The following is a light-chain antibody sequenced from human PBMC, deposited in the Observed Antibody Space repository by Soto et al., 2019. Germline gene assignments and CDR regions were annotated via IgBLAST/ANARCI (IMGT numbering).Light chain of an antibody. V-gene: IGKV3-20*01. J-gene: IGKJ1*01. Sequence: ETVLTQSPGTLSLSPGERAILSCRASQDIRSNYLAWYRQTPGQAPRLLIYGASKRASGIADRFSGSGSGTDFTLIISRLEPEDFALYYCQQYDSSPWTFGQGTKVEIK. CDR3: QQYDSSPWT. CDR2: GAS. CDR1: QDIRSNY.